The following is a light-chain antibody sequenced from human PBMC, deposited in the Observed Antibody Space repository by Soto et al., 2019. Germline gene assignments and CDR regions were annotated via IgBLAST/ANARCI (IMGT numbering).Light chain of an antibody. CDR3: QQYHTWPIT. Sequence: ESVLTQSPGTLSLTPGERATLSCRASQSVSSNYLAWYQQKPGQAPRLLIYGASTRATGIPDRFSGSGSGTDFTLTISRLEPEDCAIYYCQQYHTWPITFGGGTKVDIK. V-gene: IGKV3-20*01. CDR1: QSVSSNY. CDR2: GAS. J-gene: IGKJ4*01.